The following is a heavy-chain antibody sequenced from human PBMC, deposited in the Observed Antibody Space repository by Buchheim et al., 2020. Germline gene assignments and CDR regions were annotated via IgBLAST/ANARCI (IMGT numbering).Heavy chain of an antibody. CDR1: GFTFNTYW. J-gene: IGHJ4*02. Sequence: EVQLVESGGDLVQPGGSLRLSCAASGFTFNTYWMSWVRQAPGKGLEWVAPLKSDGSEKYYVDSVKGRFTVSRDNAENSLFLQMDSLRVEDTAVYYCARARWGGTGPDYWGQGTL. D-gene: IGHD1-1*01. CDR3: ARARWGGTGPDY. V-gene: IGHV3-7*01. CDR2: LKSDGSEK.